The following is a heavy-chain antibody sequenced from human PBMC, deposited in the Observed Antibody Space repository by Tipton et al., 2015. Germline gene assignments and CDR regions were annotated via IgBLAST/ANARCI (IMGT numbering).Heavy chain of an antibody. CDR3: VHTIGDGGSDYGYVDY. CDR2: FYFGGSI. D-gene: IGHD4/OR15-4a*01. V-gene: IGHV4-39*01. Sequence: PGLVKPSGTLSLTCTVSGVSIASSSYYWGWIRQPPGTGLEWIGSFYFGGSIYFNPSLKSRASISVDTSKNQFSLKLTSVTAADTATYFCVHTIGDGGSDYGYVDYWGRGAQVTVSS. J-gene: IGHJ4*02. CDR1: GVSIASSSYY.